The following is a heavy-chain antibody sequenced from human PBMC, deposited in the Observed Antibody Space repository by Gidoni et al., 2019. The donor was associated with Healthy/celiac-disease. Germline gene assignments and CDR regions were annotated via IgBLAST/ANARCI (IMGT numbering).Heavy chain of an antibody. Sequence: QVQLVQSGAEVKKPGSSVTVSCKASVGTFSSYAISWVRQAPGQVVEWMGGIIPIFGTANYAQKFQGRVTVTADESTSTAYMELSSLRSEDTAVYYCAGGVNSSGLDGDYWGQGTLVTVSS. CDR1: VGTFSSYA. CDR2: IIPIFGTA. J-gene: IGHJ4*02. V-gene: IGHV1-69*01. D-gene: IGHD6-19*01. CDR3: AGGVNSSGLDGDY.